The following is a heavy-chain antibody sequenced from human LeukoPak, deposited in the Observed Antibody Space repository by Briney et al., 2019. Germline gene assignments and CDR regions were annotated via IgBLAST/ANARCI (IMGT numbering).Heavy chain of an antibody. Sequence: KPSETLSLTCTVSGDSISSGLYAWGWIRQPPGEGLEWIGNIYHNGDTYYNPSLKSRVTMSVDTSKNQFSLKLSSVTAADTAVYHCARTYYYDSSGYLNHWFDPWGQGTLVTVSS. CDR1: GDSISSGLYA. CDR2: IYHNGDT. V-gene: IGHV4-38-2*02. D-gene: IGHD3-22*01. CDR3: ARTYYYDSSGYLNHWFDP. J-gene: IGHJ5*02.